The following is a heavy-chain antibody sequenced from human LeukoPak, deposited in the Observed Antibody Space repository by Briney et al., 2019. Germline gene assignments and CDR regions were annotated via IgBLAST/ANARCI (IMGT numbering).Heavy chain of an antibody. J-gene: IGHJ3*01. CDR3: ARVWGLSGGY. Sequence: ASVKVSCKASGCTFTSYGISWVRQAPGQGLEWMGWINPNSGGTNYAQKFQGRVTMTRDTSISTAYMELSRLRSDDTAVYYCARVWGLSGGYWGQGTMVTVSS. CDR2: INPNSGGT. V-gene: IGHV1-2*02. CDR1: GCTFTSYG. D-gene: IGHD3-10*01.